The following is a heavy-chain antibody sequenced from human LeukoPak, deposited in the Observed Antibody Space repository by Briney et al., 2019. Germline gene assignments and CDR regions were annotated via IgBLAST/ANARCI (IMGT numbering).Heavy chain of an antibody. V-gene: IGHV3-74*01. CDR1: GFTFSSYW. CDR3: ARGDWFDP. Sequence: GGTLRLSCAASGFTFSSYWMHWVRQAPGKGLVWVSRISIDGSTTSYADSVKGRFTISRGNAKNTLYLQMNSLRAEDTAVYYCARGDWFDPWGQGTLVTVSS. CDR2: ISIDGSTT. J-gene: IGHJ5*02.